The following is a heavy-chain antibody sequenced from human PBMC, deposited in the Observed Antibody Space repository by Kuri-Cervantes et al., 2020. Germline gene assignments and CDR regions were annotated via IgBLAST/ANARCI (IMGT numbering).Heavy chain of an antibody. J-gene: IGHJ6*04. CDR1: GYTFTDYF. CDR2: INPNTGDT. Sequence: ASVKVSCKASGYTFTDYFLHWVRQAPGQGLEWMGWINPNTGDTDYAQKFQGWVTMTRDTSVSTAYMELRRLRSDDTAVYYCARGLDVWGKGTTVTGSS. V-gene: IGHV1-2*04. CDR3: ARGLDV.